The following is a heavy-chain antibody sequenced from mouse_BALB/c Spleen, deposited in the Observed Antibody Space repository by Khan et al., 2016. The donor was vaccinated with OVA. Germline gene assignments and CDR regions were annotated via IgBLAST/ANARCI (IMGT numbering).Heavy chain of an antibody. CDR1: GYTFSNYW. CDR2: ILPESVTT. Sequence: QVQLKQSGAELMKPGASVKISCKATGYTFSNYWIEWVKQRPGHGLEWIGEILPESVTTNYNEKFKGKATFTADTSSNTAYMQLRSLASEDSAVYDCAPNWFWFAYWGQGTLVTVSA. J-gene: IGHJ3*01. V-gene: IGHV1-9*01. CDR3: APNWFWFAY. D-gene: IGHD4-1*01.